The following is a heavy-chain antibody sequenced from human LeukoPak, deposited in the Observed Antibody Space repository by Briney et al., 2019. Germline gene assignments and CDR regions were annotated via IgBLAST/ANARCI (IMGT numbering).Heavy chain of an antibody. D-gene: IGHD3-10*01. CDR2: INPNSGGT. CDR1: GYTFTGYY. Sequence: ASVKVSCKASGYTFTGYYMHWVRQAPGQGLEWMGWINPNSGGTNYAQKFQGRVTMTRDTSISTAYMELSRLRSDDTAVYYCARDLWFGEYYYYYYYMDVWGKGTTVTISS. CDR3: ARDLWFGEYYYYYYYMDV. V-gene: IGHV1-2*02. J-gene: IGHJ6*03.